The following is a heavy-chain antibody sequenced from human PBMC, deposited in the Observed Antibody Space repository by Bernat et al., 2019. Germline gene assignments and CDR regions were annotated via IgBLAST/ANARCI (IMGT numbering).Heavy chain of an antibody. V-gene: IGHV4-39*01. CDR3: ASTTVVTMGYDY. CDR1: GGSISSSSYY. Sequence: QLQLQESGPGLVKPSETRSPTGTVSGGSISSSSYYWGGIRQPPGKGREGMGSIYYRGGTYYNPSLKSRVTISVDTSKNQFSLKLSSVTAADTAVYYCASTTVVTMGYDYWGQGTLVTVSS. D-gene: IGHD4-17*01. J-gene: IGHJ4*02. CDR2: IYYRGGT.